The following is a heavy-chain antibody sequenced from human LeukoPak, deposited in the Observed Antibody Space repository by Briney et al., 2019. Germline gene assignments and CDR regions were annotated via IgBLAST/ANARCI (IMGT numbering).Heavy chain of an antibody. V-gene: IGHV1-46*01. CDR1: GYTFTNYY. J-gene: IGHJ1*01. Sequence: ASVKVSCKAPGYTFTNYYMHWVRQAPGQGLEWMGIINPSGGSTNYAQKFQGRVTMTRDTSTSTVYMELSSLRSEDTAVYYCARDESISILWWWGQGTLVTVSS. CDR3: ARDESISILWW. D-gene: IGHD2-21*01. CDR2: INPSGGST.